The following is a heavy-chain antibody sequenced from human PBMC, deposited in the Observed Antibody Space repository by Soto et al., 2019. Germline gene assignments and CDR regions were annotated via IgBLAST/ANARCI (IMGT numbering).Heavy chain of an antibody. D-gene: IGHD5-12*01. J-gene: IGHJ3*02. CDR2: IIPILGIA. CDR3: ATDSGYDLGNAFDI. CDR1: GGTFSSYT. Sequence: QVQLVQSGAEVKKPGSSVKVSCKASGGTFSSYTISWVRQAPGQGLEWMGRIIPILGIANYAQKFQGRVTITADKSTSTAYMELSSLRSEDTAVYYCATDSGYDLGNAFDIWGQGTMVTVSS. V-gene: IGHV1-69*08.